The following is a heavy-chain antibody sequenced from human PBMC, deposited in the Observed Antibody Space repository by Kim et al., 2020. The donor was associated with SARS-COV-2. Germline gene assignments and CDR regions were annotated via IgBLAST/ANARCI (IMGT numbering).Heavy chain of an antibody. V-gene: IGHV1-8*01. D-gene: IGHD3-9*01. CDR3: ARGVRTISNYDY. J-gene: IGHJ4*02. Sequence: GYAQKFQGRVTMTMDPSITTAYMELSSLRSEDTAVYYCARGVRTISNYDYWGQGTLVTVSP.